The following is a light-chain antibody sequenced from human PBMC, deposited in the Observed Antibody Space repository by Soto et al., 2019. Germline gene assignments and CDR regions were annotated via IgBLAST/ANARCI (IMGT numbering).Light chain of an antibody. CDR3: SSYSRTSTRRL. Sequence: QPVLTQPASVSGSPGQSITIPCTGTSNDIGGYNYVSWYQQFPGKAPKLIIYDVTNRPSGVSFRFSGSKSGNTASLTISGLQAEDEAGYHCSSYSRTSTRRLFGAGTKLTVL. CDR1: SNDIGGYNY. J-gene: IGLJ1*01. V-gene: IGLV2-14*03. CDR2: DVT.